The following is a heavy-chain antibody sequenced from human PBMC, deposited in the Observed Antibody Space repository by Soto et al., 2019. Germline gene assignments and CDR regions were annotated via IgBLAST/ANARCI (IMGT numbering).Heavy chain of an antibody. CDR3: ARCTGDARGDRLDV. V-gene: IGHV6-1*01. CDR1: GDSVSSHSAA. Sequence: SQTLSLTRVISGDSVSSHSAAWNWIRQSPSRGLEWLGRTYYRSKWYNDYAVSVKSRIIVNPDTSKNQFSLQLNSVTPEDTAVYYCARCTGDARGDRLDVCGRGTTVTVSS. D-gene: IGHD7-27*01. CDR2: TYYRSKWYN. J-gene: IGHJ6*04.